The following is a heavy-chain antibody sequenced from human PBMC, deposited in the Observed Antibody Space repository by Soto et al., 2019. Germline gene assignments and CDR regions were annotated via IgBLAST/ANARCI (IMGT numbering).Heavy chain of an antibody. CDR1: GFTFDDYA. CDR3: AKGLGYSSSSPLDY. CDR2: ISWNSGSI. J-gene: IGHJ4*02. D-gene: IGHD6-6*01. V-gene: IGHV3-9*01. Sequence: GGSLRLSCAASGFTFDDYAMHWVRQAPGKGLEWVSGISWNSGSIGYADSVKGRFTISRDNAKNSLYLQMNSLRAEDTALYYCAKGLGYSSSSPLDYWGQGTLVTVSS.